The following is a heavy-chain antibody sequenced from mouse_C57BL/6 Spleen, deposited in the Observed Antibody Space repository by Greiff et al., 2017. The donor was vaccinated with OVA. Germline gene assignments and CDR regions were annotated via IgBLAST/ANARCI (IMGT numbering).Heavy chain of an antibody. J-gene: IGHJ3*01. V-gene: IGHV14-4*01. CDR1: GFNIKDDY. Sequence: EVNVVESGAELVRPGASVKLSCTASGFNIKDDYMHWVKQRPEQGLEWIGWIDPENGDTEYASKFQGKATITADTSSNTAYLQLSSLTSEDTAVYYCTTYSNYPAWFAYWGQGTLVTVSA. D-gene: IGHD2-5*01. CDR2: IDPENGDT. CDR3: TTYSNYPAWFAY.